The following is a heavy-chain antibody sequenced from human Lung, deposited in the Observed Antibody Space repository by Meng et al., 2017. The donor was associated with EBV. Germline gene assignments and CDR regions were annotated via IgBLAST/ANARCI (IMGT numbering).Heavy chain of an antibody. D-gene: IGHD3-16*01. CDR2: TYSGDRT. J-gene: IGHJ4*02. V-gene: IGHV3-53*01. CDR3: ASHRYYENIWGSFPLDF. CDR1: DFSVSSNY. Sequence: GELVAAGGGLIRPGGSLGVPCAASDFSVSSNYMTWVRQPPGKGLEWVSVTYSGDRTDFADSVKGRFTISKDTSKNTLWLQMNSLRVEDTAVYFCASHRYYENIWGSFPLDFWGQGTLVTVSS.